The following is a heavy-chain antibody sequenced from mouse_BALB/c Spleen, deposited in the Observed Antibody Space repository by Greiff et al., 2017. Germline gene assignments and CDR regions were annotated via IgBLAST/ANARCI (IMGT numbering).Heavy chain of an antibody. CDR3: ARGGYYWYFDV. CDR2: IWGDGST. V-gene: IGHV2-6-7*01. CDR1: GFSLTGYG. Sequence: VQLKESGPGLVAPSQSLSITCTVSGFSLTGYGVNWVRQPPGKGLEWLGMIWGDGSTDYNSALKSRLSISKDNSKSQVFLKMNSLQTDDTARYYCARGGYYWYFDVWGAGTTVTVSS. J-gene: IGHJ1*01.